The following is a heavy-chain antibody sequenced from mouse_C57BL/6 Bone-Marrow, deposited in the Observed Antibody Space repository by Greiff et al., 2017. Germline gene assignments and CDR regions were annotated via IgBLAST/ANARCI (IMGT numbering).Heavy chain of an antibody. CDR1: GFNIKDDY. J-gene: IGHJ3*01. V-gene: IGHV14-4*01. D-gene: IGHD2-12*01. CDR2: IDPENGDT. CDR3: TTGYDGPWFAY. Sequence: VQLKESGAELVRPGASVKLSCTASGFNIKDDYMHWVKQRPEQGLEWIGWIDPENGDTEYASKFQGKATITAATTSNTAYLQLSSLNSEDTAVXYCTTGYDGPWFAYWGQGTLVTVSA.